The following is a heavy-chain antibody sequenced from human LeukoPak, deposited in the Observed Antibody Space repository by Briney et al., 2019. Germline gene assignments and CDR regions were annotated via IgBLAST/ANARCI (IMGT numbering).Heavy chain of an antibody. V-gene: IGHV3-23*01. Sequence: GGSLRLSCTSPGFTFSSDAMTWVRKAPGKGLEWVSSISGSGDGTYYADSVKGRFTISRDNSKNTLYLQMNSLRAEDTAVYYCANKPAGFDPWGQGTLVTVSS. J-gene: IGHJ5*02. D-gene: IGHD1-14*01. CDR2: ISGSGDGT. CDR1: GFTFSSDA. CDR3: ANKPAGFDP.